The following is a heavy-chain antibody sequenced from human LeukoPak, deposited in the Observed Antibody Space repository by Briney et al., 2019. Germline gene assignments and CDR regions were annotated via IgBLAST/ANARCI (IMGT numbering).Heavy chain of an antibody. V-gene: IGHV4-59*12. CDR1: GGSISSYY. CDR3: ARSSGSYFIR. D-gene: IGHD1-26*01. Sequence: SETLSLTCTVSGGSISSYYWSWIRQPPGKGLEWIGYIYYSGSTNYNPSLKSRVTISVDTSKNQFSLKLSSVTAADTAVYYWARSSGSYFIRWGQGTLVTVSS. CDR2: IYYSGST. J-gene: IGHJ4*02.